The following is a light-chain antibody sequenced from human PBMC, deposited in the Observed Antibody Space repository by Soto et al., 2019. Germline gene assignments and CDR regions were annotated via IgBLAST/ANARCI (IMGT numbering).Light chain of an antibody. Sequence: QSALTQPASVSGSPGQSITISCTGTSIDVGAYNYVSWYQQHPGKAPKLMIFEVSDRPSGVSSRFSGSKSGNTASLTISGLQAEDDADYYCSSYTSSNTLVFGGGTKLTVL. V-gene: IGLV2-14*01. CDR2: EVS. CDR3: SSYTSSNTLV. CDR1: SIDVGAYNY. J-gene: IGLJ2*01.